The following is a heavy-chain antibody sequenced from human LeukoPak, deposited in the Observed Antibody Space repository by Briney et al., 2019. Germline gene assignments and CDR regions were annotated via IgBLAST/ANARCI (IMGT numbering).Heavy chain of an antibody. CDR2: ISSSGSTI. Sequence: GGSLRLSCGDSGFTFSDYYMSWIHQAPGKGLEWISYISSSGSTIYYADSVKGRFTISRDNAKKSLYLQMNSLRVEDTAVYYCARGGYDISTGYYLWGQGTLVTVSS. CDR3: ARGGYDISTGYYL. CDR1: GFTFSDYY. V-gene: IGHV3-11*04. D-gene: IGHD3-9*01. J-gene: IGHJ4*02.